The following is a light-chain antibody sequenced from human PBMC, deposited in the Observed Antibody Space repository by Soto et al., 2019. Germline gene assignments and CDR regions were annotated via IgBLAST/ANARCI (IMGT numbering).Light chain of an antibody. CDR1: SSNIGSYT. V-gene: IGLV1-44*01. CDR3: AAWDDSLNGPV. CDR2: SNN. J-gene: IGLJ2*01. Sequence: QSVLTQPPSASGTPGQRVTISCSGSSSNIGSYTVNWYQQLPGTAPKLLIYSNNQRPSGVPDRFSGSKSGTSASLAISGLQSEDENDYYCAAWDDSLNGPVFGGGTKLTVL.